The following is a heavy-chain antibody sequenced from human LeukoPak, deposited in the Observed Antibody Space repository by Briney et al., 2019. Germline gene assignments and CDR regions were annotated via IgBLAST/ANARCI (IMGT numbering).Heavy chain of an antibody. CDR1: AFTFSNYN. CDR3: ARAVNDYGDYVFDY. J-gene: IGHJ4*02. Sequence: GGSLRLSCAASAFTFSNYNMNWVRQAPGKGREWVASITSSGSYIYYADSVKGRFTISRDNAQNSLYLQMNSLRAEDTAVYYCARAVNDYGDYVFDYWGQGTLVTVSS. D-gene: IGHD4-17*01. V-gene: IGHV3-21*01. CDR2: ITSSGSYI.